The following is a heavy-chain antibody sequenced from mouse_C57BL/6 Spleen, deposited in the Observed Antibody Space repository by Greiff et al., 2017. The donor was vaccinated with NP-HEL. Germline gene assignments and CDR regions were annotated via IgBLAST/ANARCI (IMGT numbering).Heavy chain of an antibody. V-gene: IGHV1-52*01. CDR1: GYTFTSYW. Sequence: VQLQQPGAELVRPGSSAKLSCKASGYTFTSYWLHWVKQRPIQGLAWIGNIDPSDSETHYNQKFKDKATLTVDKSSSTAYMQLSSLASEDSAVYYCARGGDYGSSYGYFDVWGTGTTVTGSS. CDR3: ARGGDYGSSYGYFDV. CDR2: IDPSDSET. J-gene: IGHJ1*03. D-gene: IGHD1-1*01.